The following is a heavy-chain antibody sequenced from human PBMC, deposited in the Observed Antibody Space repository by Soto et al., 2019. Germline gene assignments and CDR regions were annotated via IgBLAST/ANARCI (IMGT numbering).Heavy chain of an antibody. CDR2: IWYYGNNK. V-gene: IGHV3-33*01. J-gene: IGHJ4*02. CDR3: ARDPGIAAAGTPDY. D-gene: IGHD6-13*01. Sequence: QVQLVESGGGVVQPGRSLRLSCAASGFTFSSYGMHWVRQAPGKGLEWVVVIWYYGNNKYYADSVKGRFTISRDNSKNTLYLQMNSLRAEDTAVYYCARDPGIAAAGTPDYWCQGTLVTISS. CDR1: GFTFSSYG.